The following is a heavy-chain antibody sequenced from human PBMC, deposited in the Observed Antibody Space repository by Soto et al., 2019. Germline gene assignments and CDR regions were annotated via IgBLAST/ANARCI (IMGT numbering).Heavy chain of an antibody. Sequence: GGSLRLSCAVSGLTSRTFLAYDVHWVRQAPGKGLEWVAVISHDGNNKYYSESVKGRLTISRDNSKKTLYLEMSSLRVEDTAVYFCAKAAFDFWTTSDRQGVHFDSWGQGXLVTVYS. CDR1: GLTSRTFLAYD. CDR3: AKAAFDFWTTSDRQGVHFDS. D-gene: IGHD3-3*01. J-gene: IGHJ4*02. CDR2: ISHDGNNK. V-gene: IGHV3-30*18.